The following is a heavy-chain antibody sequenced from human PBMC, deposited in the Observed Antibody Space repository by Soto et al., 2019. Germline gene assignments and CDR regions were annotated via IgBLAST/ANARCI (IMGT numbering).Heavy chain of an antibody. CDR2: IYYSGST. J-gene: IGHJ5*02. D-gene: IGHD6-19*01. Sequence: PSETRSLTCTVSGGSISSSIYYGVGIRQPPGKGLEWIGSIYYSGSTYYNPSLKSRVTISVDTSKNQFSLKLSSVTAADTAVYYCASVAGRANWFDPWGQGTLVTVSS. CDR1: GGSISSSIYY. CDR3: ASVAGRANWFDP. V-gene: IGHV4-39*01.